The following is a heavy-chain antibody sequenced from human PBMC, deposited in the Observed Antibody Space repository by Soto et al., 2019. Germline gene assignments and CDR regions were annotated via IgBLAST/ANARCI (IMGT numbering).Heavy chain of an antibody. Sequence: SLRLSCAASGFTFSSYGIHWVRQAPGKGLEWVAVISYDGSNKYYADSVKGRFTISRDNSKNTLYLQMNSLRAEDTAVYYCAKVLHDYVWGSYRPGDAFDIWGQGTMVTVSS. CDR2: ISYDGSNK. D-gene: IGHD3-16*02. V-gene: IGHV3-30*18. CDR3: AKVLHDYVWGSYRPGDAFDI. J-gene: IGHJ3*02. CDR1: GFTFSSYG.